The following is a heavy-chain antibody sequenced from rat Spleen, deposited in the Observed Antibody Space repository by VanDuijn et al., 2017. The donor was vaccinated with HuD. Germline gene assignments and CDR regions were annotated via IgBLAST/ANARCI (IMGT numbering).Heavy chain of an antibody. CDR1: GFTFSDYA. Sequence: EVQLVESGGGLVRPGRSLKLSCAASGFTFSDYAMAWVRQAPKKGLEWVATIIYDGSSTYYRDSVKGRFTTSRDNAKSTLYLQMDSLRSEDTATYYCVRRQVGHYFDYWGQGVMVTVSS. V-gene: IGHV5-17*01. CDR2: IIYDGSST. J-gene: IGHJ2*01. CDR3: VRRQVGHYFDY.